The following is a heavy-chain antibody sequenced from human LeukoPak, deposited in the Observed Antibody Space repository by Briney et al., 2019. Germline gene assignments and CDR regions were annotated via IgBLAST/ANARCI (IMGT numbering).Heavy chain of an antibody. J-gene: IGHJ4*02. V-gene: IGHV4-34*01. Sequence: PSETLSLTCAVYGGSFSGYYWSWIRQPPGKGLEWIGKINHSGSTNYNPSLKSRVTISVDTSKNQFSLKLSSVTAADTAVYYCARGYYGDSGGFFDYWGQGTLVTVSS. CDR2: INHSGST. CDR3: ARGYYGDSGGFFDY. CDR1: GGSFSGYY. D-gene: IGHD4-17*01.